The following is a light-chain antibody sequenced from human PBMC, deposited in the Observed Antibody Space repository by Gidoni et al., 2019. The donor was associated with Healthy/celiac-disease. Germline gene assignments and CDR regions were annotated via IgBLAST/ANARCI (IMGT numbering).Light chain of an antibody. CDR1: QSVSSY. CDR3: HQRSNWPPLGLT. Sequence: EIVLTQSPAPLSLSPGERATLACRASQSVSSYLPVYQQKPGQAPRLLIYDASNRATGIPARFSGSGSGTDFTLTISSLEPEDFAVYYCHQRSNWPPLGLTVGGGTKVEIK. CDR2: DAS. V-gene: IGKV3-11*01. J-gene: IGKJ4*01.